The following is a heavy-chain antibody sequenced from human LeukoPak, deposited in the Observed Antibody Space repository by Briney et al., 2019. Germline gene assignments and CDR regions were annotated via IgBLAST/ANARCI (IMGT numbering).Heavy chain of an antibody. D-gene: IGHD2-21*01. CDR3: ARYCGGDCYGMDV. Sequence: PGGSLRLSCAASGFTFSSYAMHWVRQAPGKGLEWVAVISYDGSNKYYADSVKGRFTISRDNSENTLYLQMNRLRAEDTAVYYCARYCGGDCYGMDVWGQGTTVTVSS. CDR2: ISYDGSNK. J-gene: IGHJ6*02. V-gene: IGHV3-30-3*01. CDR1: GFTFSSYA.